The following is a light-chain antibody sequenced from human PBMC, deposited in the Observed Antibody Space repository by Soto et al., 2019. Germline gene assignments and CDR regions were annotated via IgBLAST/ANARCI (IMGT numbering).Light chain of an antibody. CDR1: QNVRTF. J-gene: IGKJ1*01. V-gene: IGKV3-11*01. Sequence: EVVLTQSPATLSLSPGERATLSCRASQNVRTFLDWYQQEPGQAPRLLIYGASNRATGIPARFSGSGSGTDFTLTISSLEPEDCAVYYCQQHSHWPPWTFGQGTRVEIQ. CDR3: QQHSHWPPWT. CDR2: GAS.